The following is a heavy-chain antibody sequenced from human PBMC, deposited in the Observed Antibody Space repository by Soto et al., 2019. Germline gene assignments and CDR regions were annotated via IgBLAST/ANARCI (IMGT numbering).Heavy chain of an antibody. CDR1: GGSFSGYY. J-gene: IGHJ4*02. D-gene: IGHD6-6*01. V-gene: IGHV4-34*01. Sequence: SETLSLTCAVYGGSFSGYYWSWIRQPPGKGLEWIGEINHSGSTNYNPSLKSRVTISVDTSKNQFSLKLSSVTAADTAVYYCAREESSSALVRYWGQGTLVTVSS. CDR3: AREESSSALVRY. CDR2: INHSGST.